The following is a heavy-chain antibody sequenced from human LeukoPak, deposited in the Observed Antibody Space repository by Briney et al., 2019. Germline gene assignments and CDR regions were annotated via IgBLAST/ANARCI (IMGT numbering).Heavy chain of an antibody. CDR2: ISWNSNSI. Sequence: GGSLRLFCAASGFTFEDYVMHWVRQAPGKGLEWVSSISWNSNSIGYADSVTGRFTISRDNAKSSLYLQMNSLRPEDTALYFCAKGGSADFFDFWGQGTLVTVSS. CDR3: AKGGSADFFDF. D-gene: IGHD3-10*01. CDR1: GFTFEDYV. J-gene: IGHJ4*02. V-gene: IGHV3-9*01.